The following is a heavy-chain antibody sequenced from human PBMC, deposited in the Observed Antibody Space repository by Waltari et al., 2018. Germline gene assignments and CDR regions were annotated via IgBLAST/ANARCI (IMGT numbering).Heavy chain of an antibody. CDR2: IYTSGST. D-gene: IGHD6-13*01. CDR3: ARSIAAAASDGFDP. V-gene: IGHV4-61*09. J-gene: IGHJ5*02. CDR1: GGSISSGSYY. Sequence: QVQLQESGPGLVKPSQTLSLTCTVSGGSISSGSYYWSWIQPPAGKGLEWIGYIYTSGSTNYNPSLKSRVTISVDTSKNQFSLKLSSVTAADTAVYYCARSIAAAASDGFDPWGQGTLVTVSS.